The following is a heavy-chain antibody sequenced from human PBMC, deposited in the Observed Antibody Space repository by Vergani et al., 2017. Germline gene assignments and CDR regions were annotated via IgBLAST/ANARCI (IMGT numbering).Heavy chain of an antibody. CDR1: GASISSSNYY. CDR3: ATSYVDTAMEIHYYYYYGMNV. J-gene: IGHJ6*02. Sequence: QLQLQESGPGLVKPSATLSLTCSVSGASISSSNYYWGWIRQPPGKGLGWIASIYYSGSTYYNPSLKSRVTISVDTSKNQFSLKLSSVTAADTAVYYCATSYVDTAMEIHYYYYYGMNVWGQGTTVTVSS. D-gene: IGHD5-18*01. CDR2: IYYSGST. V-gene: IGHV4-39*07.